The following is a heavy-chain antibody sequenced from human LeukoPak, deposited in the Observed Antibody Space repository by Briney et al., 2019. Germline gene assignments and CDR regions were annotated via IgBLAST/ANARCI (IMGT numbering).Heavy chain of an antibody. CDR3: ARYSSGHHFDY. CDR1: GYTFTRFG. CDR2: MNPNSGNT. Sequence: ASVKVSCKASGYTFTRFGISWVRQATGQGLEWMGWMNPNSGNTGYAQKFQGRVTMTRNTSISTAYMELSSLRSEDTAVYYCARYSSGHHFDYWGQGTLVTVSS. J-gene: IGHJ4*02. D-gene: IGHD6-19*01. V-gene: IGHV1-8*01.